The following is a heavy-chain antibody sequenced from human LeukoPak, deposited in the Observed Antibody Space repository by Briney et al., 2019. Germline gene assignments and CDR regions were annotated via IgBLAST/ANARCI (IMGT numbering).Heavy chain of an antibody. CDR1: GGSFSDYY. CDR3: ARRLPVAGRAPDY. CDR2: VTHSRST. D-gene: IGHD6-19*01. V-gene: IGHV4-34*01. Sequence: ASETLSLTCAVYGGSFSDYYWSWIRQPPGKGLEWIGEVTHSRSTNYNPSLKSRVTISVVTSMNQFSLKLSSVTAAGTAVYYCARRLPVAGRAPDYWGPGTLVTVSS. J-gene: IGHJ4*02.